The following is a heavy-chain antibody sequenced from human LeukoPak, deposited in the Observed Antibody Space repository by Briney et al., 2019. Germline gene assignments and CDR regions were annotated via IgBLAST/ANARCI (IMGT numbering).Heavy chain of an antibody. CDR2: IRYDGLKK. CDR1: GFKFESYG. J-gene: IGHJ5*02. Sequence: GGSLRLSCAASGFKFESYGINWVRQTPGKGLEWVAFIRYDGLKKYYGESVKGRFTISRDNSKDTAYLEMNNLRPEDTSVYHCAKGALQYYYGSGHCPWFDPWGQGTVVIVSS. D-gene: IGHD3-10*01. CDR3: AKGALQYYYGSGHCPWFDP. V-gene: IGHV3-30*02.